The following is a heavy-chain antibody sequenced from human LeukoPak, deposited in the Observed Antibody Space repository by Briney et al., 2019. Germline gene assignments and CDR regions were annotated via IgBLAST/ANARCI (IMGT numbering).Heavy chain of an antibody. Sequence: SETLSLTCAVYGGSFSGYYWSWIRQPPGKGLEWIGEINHSGSTNYNPSLKSRVTISVDTSKNQFSLKLSSVTAADTAVYYCARGHGDRDAFDIWGQGTMVTVSS. D-gene: IGHD4-17*01. CDR3: ARGHGDRDAFDI. CDR2: INHSGST. J-gene: IGHJ3*02. CDR1: GGSFSGYY. V-gene: IGHV4-34*01.